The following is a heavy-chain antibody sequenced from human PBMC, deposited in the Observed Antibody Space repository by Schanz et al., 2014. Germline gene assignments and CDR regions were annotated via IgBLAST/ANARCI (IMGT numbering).Heavy chain of an antibody. V-gene: IGHV1-18*03. CDR3: AKAEYDILTDSYSRLDP. D-gene: IGHD3-9*01. CDR2: ISVYTGNT. CDR1: GYTFTTYA. J-gene: IGHJ5*02. Sequence: QVQLVQSGAEVKKPGASVRVSCKASGYTFTTYAMSWVRQAPGQGLEWVGWISVYTGNTKYGQKVQGRVTMTADTSTNTAYMELRSLRSDDMAVYYCAKAEYDILTDSYSRLDPWGQGTLVTVSS.